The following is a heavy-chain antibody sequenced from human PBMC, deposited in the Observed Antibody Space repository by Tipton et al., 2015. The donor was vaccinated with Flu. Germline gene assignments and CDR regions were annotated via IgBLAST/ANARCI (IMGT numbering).Heavy chain of an antibody. D-gene: IGHD2-2*01. V-gene: IGHV3-53*04. CDR2: IYSGGST. Sequence: SLRLSCAASGFTVSSNYMSWVRQAPGKGLEWVSVIYSGGSTYYADSVKGRFTISRHNSKNTLYLQMNSLRAEDTAVYYCARERGWGGKGVPAASSSKNWADYYYYGMDVWGQGTTVTVSS. CDR3: ARERGWGGKGVPAASSSKNWADYYYYGMDV. J-gene: IGHJ6*02. CDR1: GFTVSSNY.